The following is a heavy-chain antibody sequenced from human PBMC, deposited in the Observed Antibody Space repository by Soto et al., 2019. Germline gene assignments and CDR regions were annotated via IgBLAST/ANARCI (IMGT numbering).Heavy chain of an antibody. D-gene: IGHD3-10*01. V-gene: IGHV3-53*01. Sequence: ESGGGLIQPGGSLKLSCAASGFTVGNNYMSWVRQAPGKGLEWVSLIYSTGTTKYADSVKGRFTVSRDNAKNTLYLQMNNLRAEDTAVYYFAKDGRGSGSHYNSFGYWGQGTLVTVSS. J-gene: IGHJ4*02. CDR3: AKDGRGSGSHYNSFGY. CDR2: IYSTGTT. CDR1: GFTVGNNY.